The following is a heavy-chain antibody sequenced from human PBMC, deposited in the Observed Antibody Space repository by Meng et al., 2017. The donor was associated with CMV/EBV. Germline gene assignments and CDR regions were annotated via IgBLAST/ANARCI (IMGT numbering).Heavy chain of an antibody. J-gene: IGHJ4*02. CDR1: GFTFSSYA. CDR2: ISYDGSNK. D-gene: IGHD3-10*01. Sequence: GGSLRLSCAASGFTFSSYAMHWVCQAPGKGLEWVAVISYDGSNKYYADSVKGRFTISRDNSKNTLYLQMNSLRAEDTAVYYCASDRGFGDLDSWGQGTLVTVSS. V-gene: IGHV3-30-3*01. CDR3: ASDRGFGDLDS.